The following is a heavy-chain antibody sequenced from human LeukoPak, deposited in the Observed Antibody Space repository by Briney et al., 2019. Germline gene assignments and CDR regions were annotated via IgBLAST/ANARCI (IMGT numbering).Heavy chain of an antibody. D-gene: IGHD1-26*01. CDR3: ATHWLPSSGSFSSVFDY. Sequence: GTSRQISGEGSGSIFTSYWSGGGRQLPGKGGGRMGIIFPGDSDTRYRPSFQGHLTISADKSISTAYLQWSSLKASDTAMYSCATHWLPSSGSFSSVFDYWGQGPLVTVPS. CDR2: IFPGDSDT. V-gene: IGHV5-51*01. J-gene: IGHJ4*02. CDR1: GSIFTSYW.